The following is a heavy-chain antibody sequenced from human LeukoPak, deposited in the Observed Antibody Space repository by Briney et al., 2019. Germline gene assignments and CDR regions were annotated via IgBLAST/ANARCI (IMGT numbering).Heavy chain of an antibody. CDR2: IIPILGIA. J-gene: IGHJ4*02. D-gene: IGHD1-26*01. Sequence: GASVKVSCKASGGTFSSYAISWVRQAPGQGLEWMGRIIPILGIANYAQKFQGRVTITADKSTSTAYMELSSLRSEDTAVYYCAADRADSGSLDYWGQGTLVTVSS. CDR3: AADRADSGSLDY. CDR1: GGTFSSYA. V-gene: IGHV1-69*04.